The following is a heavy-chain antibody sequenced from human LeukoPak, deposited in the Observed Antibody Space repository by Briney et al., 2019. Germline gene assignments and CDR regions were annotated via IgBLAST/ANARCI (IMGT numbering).Heavy chain of an antibody. CDR2: ISWNSGSI. CDR1: GFTFDDYA. Sequence: GGSLRLSCAASGFTFDDYAMHWVRQAPGKGLEWVSGISWNSGSIGYADSVKGRFTISRDNAKNSLYLQMNSLRAEDTALYYCAKGSSWLAYLFDYWGQGTLVTVSS. CDR3: AKGSSWLAYLFDY. V-gene: IGHV3-9*01. J-gene: IGHJ4*02. D-gene: IGHD6-19*01.